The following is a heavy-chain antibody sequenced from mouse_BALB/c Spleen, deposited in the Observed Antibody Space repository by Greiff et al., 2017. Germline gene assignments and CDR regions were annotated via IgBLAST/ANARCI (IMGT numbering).Heavy chain of an antibody. D-gene: IGHD1-1*01. CDR2: ISNGGGST. CDR3: ARHDYYGSSYYFDY. J-gene: IGHJ2*01. Sequence: EVKLVESGGGLVQPGGSLTLSCAASGFTFSSYTMSWARQTPEKRLEWVAYISNGGGSTYYPDTVKGRFTISRDTAKNTLYLQMSSLKSEDTAMYYCARHDYYGSSYYFDYWGQGTTLTVSS. CDR1: GFTFSSYT. V-gene: IGHV5-12-2*01.